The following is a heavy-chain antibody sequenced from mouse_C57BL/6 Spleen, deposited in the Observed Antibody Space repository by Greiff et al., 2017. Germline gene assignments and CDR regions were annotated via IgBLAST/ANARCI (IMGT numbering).Heavy chain of an antibody. Sequence: VQLKESGPELVKPGASVKMSCKASGYTFTDYNMHWVKQSHGKSLEWIGYINPNNGGTSYNQKFKGKATLTVNKSSSTAYMELRSLTSEDCAVYYCAREGYTWFAYWGQGTLVTGSA. J-gene: IGHJ3*01. CDR1: GYTFTDYN. D-gene: IGHD2-2*01. V-gene: IGHV1-22*01. CDR2: INPNNGGT. CDR3: AREGYTWFAY.